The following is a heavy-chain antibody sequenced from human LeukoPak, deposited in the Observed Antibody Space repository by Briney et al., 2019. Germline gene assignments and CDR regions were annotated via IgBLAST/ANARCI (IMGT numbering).Heavy chain of an antibody. V-gene: IGHV3-21*01. D-gene: IGHD6-25*01. Sequence: PGGSLRLSCAASGFTFSSYSMNWVRQAPGEGLEWVSSITSSSTYIYYADSVKGRFTISRDNAKNSLYLQMNSLRAEDTAVSRARAAAFDPWGQGTLVTVSS. CDR1: GFTFSSYS. CDR2: ITSSSTYI. CDR3: RAAAFDP. J-gene: IGHJ5*02.